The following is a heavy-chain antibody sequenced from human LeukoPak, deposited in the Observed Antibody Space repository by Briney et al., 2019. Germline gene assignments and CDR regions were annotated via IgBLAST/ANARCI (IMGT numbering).Heavy chain of an antibody. D-gene: IGHD2-2*01. CDR2: ISGSGGST. J-gene: IGHJ4*02. CDR1: GFTFSSYA. CDR3: AKLSCSSTSCYHFDY. Sequence: PGGSLRLSCAASGFTFSSYAMSWVRQAPGKGLEWVSAISGSGGSTYYADSVKGRFTISRDNSKNTLYLQMNSLRAEDTAVYYCAKLSCSSTSCYHFDYWGQGTLVTVSS. V-gene: IGHV3-23*01.